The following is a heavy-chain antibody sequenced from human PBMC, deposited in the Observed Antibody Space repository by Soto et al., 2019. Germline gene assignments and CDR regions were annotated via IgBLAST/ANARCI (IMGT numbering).Heavy chain of an antibody. CDR2: IVVGSGNT. Sequence: SLKVSCKSSGFTLTSSAMQWVRHARGQRLEWIGWIVVGSGNTNYAQKFQERVTITRDMSTSTAYMELSSLRSEDTAVYYCAEEQRAARSVSYWFDPRGPRTLVTVSS. J-gene: IGHJ5*02. V-gene: IGHV1-58*02. CDR3: AEEQRAARSVSYWFDP. D-gene: IGHD2-15*01. CDR1: GFTLTSSA.